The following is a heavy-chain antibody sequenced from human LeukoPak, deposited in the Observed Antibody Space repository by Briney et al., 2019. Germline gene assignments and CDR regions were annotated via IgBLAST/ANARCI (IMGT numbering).Heavy chain of an antibody. D-gene: IGHD5-12*01. Sequence: PGASLRLSCAASGFTLSSYAMSWVSQAPGKGLEWVSFIGIGGDTHYAGSVRGRFTISRDNSRNTLYLQMNSLRAEDTAVYCCAKDFRPDGAYDYDYWVHGTLVTVSS. CDR1: GFTLSSYA. CDR3: AKDFRPDGAYDYDY. V-gene: IGHV3-23*01. J-gene: IGHJ4*01. CDR2: IGIGGDT.